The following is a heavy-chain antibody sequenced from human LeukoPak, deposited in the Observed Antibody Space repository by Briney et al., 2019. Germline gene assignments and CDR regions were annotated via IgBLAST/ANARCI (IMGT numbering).Heavy chain of an antibody. CDR1: GFTFSSYA. Sequence: GGSLRLSCAASGFTFSSYAMSWVRQAPGKGLEWVSAISGSGGSTYYADSAKGRFTISRDNSKNTLYLQMNSLRAEDTAVYYCAKDYYDSSGYYEGAEYFQHWGQGTLVTVSS. J-gene: IGHJ1*01. V-gene: IGHV3-23*01. CDR3: AKDYYDSSGYYEGAEYFQH. CDR2: ISGSGGST. D-gene: IGHD3-22*01.